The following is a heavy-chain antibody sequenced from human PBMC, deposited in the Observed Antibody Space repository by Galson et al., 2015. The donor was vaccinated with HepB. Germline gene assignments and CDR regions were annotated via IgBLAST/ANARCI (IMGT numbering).Heavy chain of an antibody. V-gene: IGHV1-18*01. CDR2: ISAYNGNT. Sequence: SVKVSCKASGYTFTSYGISWVRQAPGQGLEWMGWISAYNGNTNYAQKLQGRVTMTTDTSTSTAYMELRSLRSDDTAVYYCARSDLCSGGSCYLSYYYYYYMDVWGKGTTVTVSS. J-gene: IGHJ6*03. CDR3: ARSDLCSGGSCYLSYYYYYYMDV. CDR1: GYTFTSYG. D-gene: IGHD2-15*01.